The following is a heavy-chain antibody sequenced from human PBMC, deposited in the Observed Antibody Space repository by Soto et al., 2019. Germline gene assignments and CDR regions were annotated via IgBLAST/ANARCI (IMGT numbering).Heavy chain of an antibody. D-gene: IGHD6-13*01. Sequence: SVSNAWMNWVRQAPGKGLEWVGRIKSKTDGVKTDYAAPVKGRFTISRDDSKDTLDLQMNSLKTEDTAVYYCTTGWAQRGSSSWYYYWGQGTLVTVSS. CDR3: TTGWAQRGSSSWYYY. V-gene: IGHV3-15*07. CDR1: SVSNAW. J-gene: IGHJ4*02. CDR2: IKSKTDGVKT.